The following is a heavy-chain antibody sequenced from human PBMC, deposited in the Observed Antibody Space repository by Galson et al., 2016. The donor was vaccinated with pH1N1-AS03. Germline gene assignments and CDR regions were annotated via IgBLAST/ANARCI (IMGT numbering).Heavy chain of an antibody. J-gene: IGHJ5*02. Sequence: SLRLSCAASGFTFNSYWMTWVRQAPGKGLEWVANIKPDGGDKYYVDSVKGRFTISRDNAKNSLYLQMTSLRVEDTAVYYCARDLNWDNAWGQGTLVNVSS. V-gene: IGHV3-7*01. CDR2: IKPDGGDK. CDR3: ARDLNWDNA. CDR1: GFTFNSYW.